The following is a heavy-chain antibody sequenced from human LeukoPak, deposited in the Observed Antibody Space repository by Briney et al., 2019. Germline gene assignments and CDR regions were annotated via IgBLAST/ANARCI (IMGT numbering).Heavy chain of an antibody. Sequence: SETLSLTCTVPGGSISSYYWSWIRQPPGKGLEWIGYIYYSGSTNYNPSLKSRVTISVDTSKNQFSLKLSSVTAADTAVYYCARSVWFDPWGQGTLVTVSS. CDR1: GGSISSYY. J-gene: IGHJ5*02. V-gene: IGHV4-59*01. CDR3: ARSVWFDP. CDR2: IYYSGST.